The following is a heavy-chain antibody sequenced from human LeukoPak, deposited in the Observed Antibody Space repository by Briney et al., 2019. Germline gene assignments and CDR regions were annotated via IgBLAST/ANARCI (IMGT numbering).Heavy chain of an antibody. Sequence: GGSLRLSCAASGFTFSSYSMTWVRQAPGKGLEWVSSISSSSSYIYYADSVKGRFTISRDNSKNTLYLQMNSLRAEDTAVYYCAKDKVHDYDFWSGYFDYWGQGTLVTVSS. V-gene: IGHV3-21*01. CDR2: ISSSSSYI. CDR1: GFTFSSYS. CDR3: AKDKVHDYDFWSGYFDY. J-gene: IGHJ4*02. D-gene: IGHD3-3*01.